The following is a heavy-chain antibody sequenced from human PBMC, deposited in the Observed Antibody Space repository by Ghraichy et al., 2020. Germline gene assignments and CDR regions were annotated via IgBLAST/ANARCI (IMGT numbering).Heavy chain of an antibody. J-gene: IGHJ4*02. CDR1: GFTFSSYS. Sequence: GGSLRLSCAASGFTFSSYSMNWVRQAPGKGLEWVSYISTRSSTIYYADSVQGRFTISRDNAKNSLYLQMNSLRAEDTAVYYCAREGTYGRPFDYWGQGTLVPVSS. V-gene: IGHV3-48*01. CDR2: ISTRSSTI. CDR3: AREGTYGRPFDY. D-gene: IGHD3-10*01.